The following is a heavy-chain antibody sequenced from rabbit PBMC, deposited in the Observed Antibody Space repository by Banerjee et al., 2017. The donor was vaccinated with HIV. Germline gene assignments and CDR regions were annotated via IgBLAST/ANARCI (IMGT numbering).Heavy chain of an antibody. CDR2: IYAGSSGST. CDR3: ARAHDCYAGYAFAPCYFNL. V-gene: IGHV1S40*01. CDR1: GFSFSSSYY. D-gene: IGHD6-1*01. Sequence: QSLEESGGDLVKPGASLTLTCTASGFSFSSSYYMCWVRQAPGKGLEWIGCIYAGSSGSTWYANWAKGRFTISKTSSTTVTLQMTSLTAADTATYFCARAHDCYAGYAFAPCYFNLWGQGTLVTVS. J-gene: IGHJ4*01.